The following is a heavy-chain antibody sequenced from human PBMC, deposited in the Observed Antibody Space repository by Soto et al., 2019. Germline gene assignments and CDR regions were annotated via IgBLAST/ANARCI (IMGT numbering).Heavy chain of an antibody. CDR1: GGSISSNIYY. V-gene: IGHV4-39*01. J-gene: IGHJ4*02. CDR2: IHYSGST. CDR3: AKHSSVAGNRNFVS. Sequence: SETLSLTCTVSGGSISSNIYYWAWIRQPPGKGLECIGNIHYSGSTYYDSSLKSRVTISVDTSKNQFSLKLSSVTASDTAVYYCAKHSSVAGNRNFVSWGQGALVTVS. D-gene: IGHD6-19*01.